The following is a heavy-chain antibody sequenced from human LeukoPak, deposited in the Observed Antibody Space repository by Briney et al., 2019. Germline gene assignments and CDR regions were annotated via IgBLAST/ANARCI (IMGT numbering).Heavy chain of an antibody. CDR3: AKGGAVSSKSITMVRGTRRYYYYMDV. J-gene: IGHJ6*03. V-gene: IGHV3-23*01. D-gene: IGHD3-10*01. CDR1: GFTFSTYG. Sequence: GGSLRLSCGASGFTFSTYGMTWVRQAPGKGLEWVSGMSDSGTNTYYADSVKGRFTISRDNSKNTLYLQMNSLRAEDTAVYYCAKGGAVSSKSITMVRGTRRYYYYMDVWGKGTTVTISS. CDR2: MSDSGTNT.